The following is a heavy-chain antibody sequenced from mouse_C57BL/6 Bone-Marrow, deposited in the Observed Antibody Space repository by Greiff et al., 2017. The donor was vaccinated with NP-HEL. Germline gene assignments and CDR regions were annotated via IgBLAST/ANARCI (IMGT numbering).Heavy chain of an antibody. CDR3: ARFCDDYASWYLDV. J-gene: IGHJ1*03. D-gene: IGHD2-4*01. CDR2: ILPGSGSS. V-gene: IGHV1-9*01. CDR1: GYTFTGYW. Sequence: QVQLLQSGAELMKPGASVKLSCTATGYTFTGYWIEWVKQRPGHGLEWIGEILPGSGSSNYNEKLKGKATFTADTSSNTAYMQLSSLTTEDSAIYDCARFCDDYASWYLDVWGTGTTVTVSS.